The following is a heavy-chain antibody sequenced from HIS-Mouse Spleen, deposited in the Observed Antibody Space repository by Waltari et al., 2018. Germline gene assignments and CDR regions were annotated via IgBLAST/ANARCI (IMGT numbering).Heavy chain of an antibody. J-gene: IGHJ4*02. CDR2: INPNRGGT. CDR1: GYTFTGYY. Sequence: QVQLVQSGAEVKKPGASVKVSCKASGYTFTGYYMHWVRQAPGQGLEWMGWINPNRGGTNYAQKFQGRVTMTRDTSISTAYMELSRLRSDDTAVYYCAREYYYDSSATGYWGQGTLVTVSS. V-gene: IGHV1-2*02. D-gene: IGHD3-22*01. CDR3: AREYYYDSSATGY.